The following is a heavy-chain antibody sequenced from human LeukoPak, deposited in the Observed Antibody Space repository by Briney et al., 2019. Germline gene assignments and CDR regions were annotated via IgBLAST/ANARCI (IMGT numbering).Heavy chain of an antibody. J-gene: IGHJ4*02. D-gene: IGHD6-13*01. CDR2: INHSGST. Sequence: SETLSLTCAVYGGSFSGYYWSWIRQPPGKGLEWIGEINHSGSTNYNPSLKSRVTISVDTSKNQFSLKLGSVTAADTAVYYCAREGVYSRKPFDYWGQGTLVTVSS. CDR3: AREGVYSRKPFDY. CDR1: GGSFSGYY. V-gene: IGHV4-34*01.